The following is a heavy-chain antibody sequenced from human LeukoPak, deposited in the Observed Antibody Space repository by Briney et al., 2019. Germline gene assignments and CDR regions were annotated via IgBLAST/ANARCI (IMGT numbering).Heavy chain of an antibody. V-gene: IGHV4-39*01. CDR2: INYNGGT. Sequence: PSETLSLTCTVSGGSISRSNYYWGWIRQPPGKGLEWIGNINYNGGTYYNPSLKSRVTIYVDTSKNQFSLKLYSVIAADTAVYYCAKTPSYYYNCYMDVWGKGTTVIVSS. CDR3: AKTPSYYYNCYMDV. J-gene: IGHJ6*03. CDR1: GGSISRSNYY. D-gene: IGHD4-23*01.